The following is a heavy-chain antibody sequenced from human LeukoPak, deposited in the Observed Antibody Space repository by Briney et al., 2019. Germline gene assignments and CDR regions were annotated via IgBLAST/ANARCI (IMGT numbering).Heavy chain of an antibody. CDR2: IIPIFGTA. D-gene: IGHD5-12*01. V-gene: IGHV1-69*13. Sequence: GASVKVSCKASGGTFSSYAISWVRQAPGQGLEWMGGIIPIFGTANYAQKFQGRVTITADESTSTAYMELSSLRSEDTAVYYCARGTRGGYDSMFDYWGQGTLVTVSS. J-gene: IGHJ4*02. CDR3: ARGTRGGYDSMFDY. CDR1: GGTFSSYA.